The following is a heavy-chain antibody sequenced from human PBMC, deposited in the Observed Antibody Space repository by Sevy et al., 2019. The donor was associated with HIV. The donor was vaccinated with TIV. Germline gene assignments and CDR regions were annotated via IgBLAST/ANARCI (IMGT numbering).Heavy chain of an antibody. D-gene: IGHD3-10*01. CDR2: IYNSGST. Sequence: SDTLSLTCTVSDGSISSYYWSWIRQPPGKGLEWIGSIYNSGSTNNNPSLKRRVTVSVDTSKNQFSLKLSSVTAADTAVYYCARHVHYGSGSYSYFDYWGQGTLVTVSS. CDR1: DGSISSYY. CDR3: ARHVHYGSGSYSYFDY. V-gene: IGHV4-59*08. J-gene: IGHJ4*02.